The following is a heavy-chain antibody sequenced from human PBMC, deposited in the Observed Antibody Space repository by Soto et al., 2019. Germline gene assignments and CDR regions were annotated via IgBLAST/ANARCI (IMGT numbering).Heavy chain of an antibody. V-gene: IGHV3-33*01. D-gene: IGHD3-10*01. Sequence: GGSLRLSCAASGFTFSSYGMHWFRQAPGKGLEWVAVIWYDGSNKYYADSVKGRFTISRDNSKNTLYLQMNSLRAEDTAVYYCARSSAVRGVSGYYYYYMDVWGKGTTVTVSS. J-gene: IGHJ6*03. CDR2: IWYDGSNK. CDR1: GFTFSSYG. CDR3: ARSSAVRGVSGYYYYYMDV.